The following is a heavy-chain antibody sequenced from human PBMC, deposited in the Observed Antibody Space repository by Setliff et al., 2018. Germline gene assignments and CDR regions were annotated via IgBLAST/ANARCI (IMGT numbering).Heavy chain of an antibody. D-gene: IGHD5-18*01. CDR3: ARAADSYGPPRSYMDV. CDR1: GFTFTNYW. V-gene: IGHV3-7*01. Sequence: GGSLRLSCAASGFTFTNYWINWVRQAPGKGLEWVANIKQDESEKHYVGSVKGRFTISRDNAKNSLYLQMNSLRAEDTAVYYCARAADSYGPPRSYMDVWGKGTTVTVSS. J-gene: IGHJ6*03. CDR2: IKQDESEK.